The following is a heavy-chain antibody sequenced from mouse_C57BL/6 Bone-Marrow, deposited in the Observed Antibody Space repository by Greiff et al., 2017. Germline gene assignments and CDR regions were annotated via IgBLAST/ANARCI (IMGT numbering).Heavy chain of an antibody. V-gene: IGHV1-54*01. Sequence: VQLVESGAELVRPGTSVKVSCKASGYAFTNYLIEWVKQRPGQGLEWIGVINPGSGGTNYNEKFKGKATLTADKSSSTAYMQLSSLTSEDSAVYFCARYYYGSYFDYWGQGTTLTGSS. CDR2: INPGSGGT. CDR3: ARYYYGSYFDY. D-gene: IGHD1-1*01. CDR1: GYAFTNYL. J-gene: IGHJ2*01.